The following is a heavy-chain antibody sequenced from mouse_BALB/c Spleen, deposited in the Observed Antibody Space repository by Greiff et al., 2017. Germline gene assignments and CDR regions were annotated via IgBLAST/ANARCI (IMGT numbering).Heavy chain of an antibody. CDR3: ARWLLPMDY. J-gene: IGHJ4*01. D-gene: IGHD2-3*01. CDR2: IDPSDSYT. Sequence: QVQLQQSGAELVKPGASVKLSCKASGYTFTSYWMHWVKQRPGQGLEWIGEIDPSDSYTNYNQKFKGKATLTVDKSSSTAYMQLSSLTSEDSAVYYCARWLLPMDYWGQGTSVTVSS. V-gene: IGHV1-69*02. CDR1: GYTFTSYW.